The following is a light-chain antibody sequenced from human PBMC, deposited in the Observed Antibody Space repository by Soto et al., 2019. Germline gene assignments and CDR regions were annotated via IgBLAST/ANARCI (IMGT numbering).Light chain of an antibody. Sequence: IQMTHAPSSLSASLGDTVTITFRASHRMSGWLAWHQQKPGKAPKLLIYDVSALKRGVPPRFSGSGSGTEFTLTISSLQPDDFATYYCQQHDSFSATFGQGTKVDIK. V-gene: IGKV1-5*01. CDR2: DVS. CDR3: QQHDSFSAT. CDR1: HRMSGW. J-gene: IGKJ1*01.